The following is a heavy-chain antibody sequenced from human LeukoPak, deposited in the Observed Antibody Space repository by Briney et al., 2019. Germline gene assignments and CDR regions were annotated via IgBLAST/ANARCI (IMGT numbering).Heavy chain of an antibody. Sequence: VASVKVSCKASGGTFSSYAIGWVRQAPGQGLEWMGRIIPILGIANYAQKFQGRVTITADKSTSTAYMELSSLRSEDTAVYYCATSSSGYCPDYWGQGTLVTVSS. CDR3: ATSSSGYCPDY. V-gene: IGHV1-69*04. CDR2: IIPILGIA. D-gene: IGHD3-22*01. CDR1: GGTFSSYA. J-gene: IGHJ4*02.